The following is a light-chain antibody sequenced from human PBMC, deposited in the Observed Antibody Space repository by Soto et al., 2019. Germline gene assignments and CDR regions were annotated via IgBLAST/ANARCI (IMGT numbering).Light chain of an antibody. J-gene: IGKJ1*01. Sequence: IQLTQSPSSLSASVGDRVTITCRASQGINSFLAWYQQKPGKAPKLLIYAASTLQSGVPSRFSGSGSGTDFTLTISALQPEDVATYYCQKYNSAPWTFGQGTKVDIK. V-gene: IGKV1-9*01. CDR2: AAS. CDR1: QGINSF. CDR3: QKYNSAPWT.